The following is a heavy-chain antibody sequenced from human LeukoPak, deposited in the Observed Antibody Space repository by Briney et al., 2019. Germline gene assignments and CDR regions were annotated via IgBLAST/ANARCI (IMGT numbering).Heavy chain of an antibody. Sequence: GGSLRLSCTVSGFSFSTYSMNWVRQAPGKGLEWVSYISRDLTTIYYAGSVKGRFTVSRDNAKNSLYLQMNSLRDEDTAVYYCARDGGFGYGMDVWGQGTTVTVPS. V-gene: IGHV3-48*02. CDR2: ISRDLTTI. D-gene: IGHD3-10*01. J-gene: IGHJ6*02. CDR3: ARDGGFGYGMDV. CDR1: GFSFSTYS.